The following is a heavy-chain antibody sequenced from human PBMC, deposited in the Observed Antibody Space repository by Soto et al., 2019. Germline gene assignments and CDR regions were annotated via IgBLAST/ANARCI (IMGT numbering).Heavy chain of an antibody. V-gene: IGHV3-7*01. CDR2: IKYDGSEE. Sequence: GGSLSLSCVVSGFRFSSVWMTWVRQAPGKGLECVANIKYDGSEEYYVDSVKGRFTISRDNAKNSLYLQMNSLRDEDSAVYYCVTDLNWQGHWGQGTLVTVS. J-gene: IGHJ4*02. CDR1: GFRFSSVW. CDR3: VTDLNWQGH.